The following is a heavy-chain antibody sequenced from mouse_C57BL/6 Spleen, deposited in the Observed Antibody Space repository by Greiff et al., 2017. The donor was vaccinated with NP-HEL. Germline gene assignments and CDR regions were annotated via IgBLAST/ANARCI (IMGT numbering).Heavy chain of an antibody. J-gene: IGHJ3*01. Sequence: EVMLVESGGGLVKPGGSLKLSCAASGFTFSSYAMSWVRQTPEKRLEWVATISDGGSYTYYPDNVKGRFTISRDNAKNNLYLQMSHLKSEDTAMYYCARIYYYGSSSWFAYWGQGTLVTVSA. CDR2: ISDGGSYT. CDR3: ARIYYYGSSSWFAY. D-gene: IGHD1-1*01. V-gene: IGHV5-4*03. CDR1: GFTFSSYA.